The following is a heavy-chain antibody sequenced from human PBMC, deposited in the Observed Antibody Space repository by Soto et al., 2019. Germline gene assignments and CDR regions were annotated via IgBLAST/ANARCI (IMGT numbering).Heavy chain of an antibody. CDR1: GFTFSNAW. J-gene: IGHJ6*02. CDR3: TTETYGSGSYYNYYYYGMDV. V-gene: IGHV3-15*07. Sequence: GGSLRLSCAASGFTFSNAWMNWVRQAPGKGLEWVGRIKSKTDGGTTDYAAPVKGRFTISRDDSKNTLYLQMNSLKTEDTAVYYCTTETYGSGSYYNYYYYGMDVWGQGTMVTVSS. D-gene: IGHD3-10*01. CDR2: IKSKTDGGTT.